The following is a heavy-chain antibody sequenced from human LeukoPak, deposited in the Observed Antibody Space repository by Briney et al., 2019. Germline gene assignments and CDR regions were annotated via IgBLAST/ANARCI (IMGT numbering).Heavy chain of an antibody. D-gene: IGHD6-13*01. CDR2: IYYSGST. CDR1: GGSISNYY. CDR3: ARAPAAATGNFDY. Sequence: SETLSLTCTVSGGSISNYYWSWIRQPPGKGLEWIGYIYYSGSTKYNPSLKSRVTISVDTSKNQFSLRLSPVTAADTAVYYCARAPAAATGNFDYWGQGTLVTVSS. J-gene: IGHJ4*02. V-gene: IGHV4-59*01.